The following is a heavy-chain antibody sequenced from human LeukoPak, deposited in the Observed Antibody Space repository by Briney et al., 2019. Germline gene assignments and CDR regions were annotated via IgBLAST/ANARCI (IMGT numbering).Heavy chain of an antibody. Sequence: PGGSLRLSCADSGFTFSSYAMSWVRQAPGKGLEWVSAISGSGGSTYYADSVKGRFTISRDNSKNTLYLQMNSLRAEDTAVYYCAKDIIAAAGNSYYYYGMDVWGQGTTVTVSS. J-gene: IGHJ6*02. CDR2: ISGSGGST. CDR3: AKDIIAAAGNSYYYYGMDV. CDR1: GFTFSSYA. V-gene: IGHV3-23*01. D-gene: IGHD6-13*01.